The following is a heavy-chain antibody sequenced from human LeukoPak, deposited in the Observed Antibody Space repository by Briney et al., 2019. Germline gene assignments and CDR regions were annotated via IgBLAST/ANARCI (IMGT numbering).Heavy chain of an antibody. D-gene: IGHD6-19*01. J-gene: IGHJ4*02. CDR2: IIPICGTA. Sequence: SVKVSCKASGGTFSSYAISWVRQAPGQGLEWMGRIIPICGTANYAQKVQGRVTITTDESTSTAYIELSSLRSEDTAVYYCARSRSSGWYLWDYWGQGTLVTVSS. V-gene: IGHV1-69*05. CDR1: GGTFSSYA. CDR3: ARSRSSGWYLWDY.